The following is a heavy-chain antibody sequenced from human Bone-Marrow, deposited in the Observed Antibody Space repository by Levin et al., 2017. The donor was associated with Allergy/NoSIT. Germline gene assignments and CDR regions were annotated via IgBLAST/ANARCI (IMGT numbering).Heavy chain of an antibody. J-gene: IGHJ4*02. V-gene: IGHV3-30-3*01. Sequence: PGGSLRLSCAASGFTFSSYAMHWVRQAPGKGLEWVAVISYDGSNKYYADSVKGRFTISRDNSKNTLYLQMNSLRAEDTAVYYCARDLIAAAGNFDYWGQGTLVTVSS. CDR3: ARDLIAAAGNFDY. CDR2: ISYDGSNK. D-gene: IGHD6-13*01. CDR1: GFTFSSYA.